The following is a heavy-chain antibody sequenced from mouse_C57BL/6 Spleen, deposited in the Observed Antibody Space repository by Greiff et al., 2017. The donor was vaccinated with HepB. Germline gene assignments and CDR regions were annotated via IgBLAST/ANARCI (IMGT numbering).Heavy chain of an antibody. CDR1: GYTFTSYW. J-gene: IGHJ4*01. CDR3: AIEGGRATGKAMDY. Sequence: QVQLKQPGAELVKPGASVKVSCKASGYTFTSYWMHWVKQRPGQGLEWIGRIHPSDSDTNYNQKFKGKATLTVDKSSSTAYMQLSSLTSEDSAVYYCAIEGGRATGKAMDYWGQGTSVTVSS. CDR2: IHPSDSDT. D-gene: IGHD4-1*01. V-gene: IGHV1-74*01.